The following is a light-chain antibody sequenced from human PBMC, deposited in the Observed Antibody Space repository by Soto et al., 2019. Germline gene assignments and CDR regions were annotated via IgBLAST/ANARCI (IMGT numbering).Light chain of an antibody. J-gene: IGKJ3*01. Sequence: DIQMTQSPSYLSASVGGTVTITCRASQNIDNYLNWYQHEPGKAPKLLIYGASTSQSGVPSRFSGSGSGTDFTLTIASLQPEDYATYYCQQSSSTPLTFGPGTTVDVE. CDR1: QNIDNY. CDR2: GAS. CDR3: QQSSSTPLT. V-gene: IGKV1-39*01.